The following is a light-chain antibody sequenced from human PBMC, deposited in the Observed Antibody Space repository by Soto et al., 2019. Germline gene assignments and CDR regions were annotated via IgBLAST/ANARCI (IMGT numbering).Light chain of an antibody. J-gene: IGKJ1*01. CDR3: QQYNNWSPWT. CDR2: GAS. Sequence: EIVMTQSPATLSVSPGERATLSCRASQSVSSNLAWYQQKPGQAPRLLIYGASTRATGIPSSFSGSGSGTEFTHTISSRQSEVFAVYYCQQYNNWSPWTFCQGTKVEIK. V-gene: IGKV3-15*01. CDR1: QSVSSN.